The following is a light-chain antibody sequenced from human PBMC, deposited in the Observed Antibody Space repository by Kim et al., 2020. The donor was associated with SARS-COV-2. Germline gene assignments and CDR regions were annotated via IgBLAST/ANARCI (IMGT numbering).Light chain of an antibody. CDR1: QNIDTY. J-gene: IGKJ4*01. CDR2: DAS. Sequence: PGDKATLSCRASQNIDTYLAWYQQRPGQAPRLLVYDASNRATGVPDRFSGSASGTDFTLTISSLEPEDFSIYYCQQRNSWPPAVTFGGGTKVDIK. CDR3: QQRNSWPPAVT. V-gene: IGKV3-11*01.